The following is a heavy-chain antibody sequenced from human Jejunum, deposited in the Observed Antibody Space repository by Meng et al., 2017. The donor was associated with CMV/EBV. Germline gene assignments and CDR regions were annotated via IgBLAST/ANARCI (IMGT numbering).Heavy chain of an antibody. J-gene: IGHJ6*02. Sequence: TVSGCSFSNYYWSWIRQPPGRGLEWIGFIFHSGSTSYNPSLESRVTISVDTSKNQFSLKVSSVTAADTAVYYCARTDYYSYYGLDVWGQGTTVTVSS. CDR1: GCSFSNYY. CDR3: ARTDYYSYYGLDV. CDR2: IFHSGST. V-gene: IGHV4-59*03.